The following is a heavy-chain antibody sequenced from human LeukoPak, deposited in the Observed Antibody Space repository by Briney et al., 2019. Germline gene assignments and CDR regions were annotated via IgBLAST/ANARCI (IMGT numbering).Heavy chain of an antibody. CDR2: ISYDGSSK. J-gene: IGHJ4*02. Sequence: GGSLRLSCVVSGFTLSSYDMHWVRQAPGKGLEWVAVISYDGSSKYYADSVKGRFTISRDNSKNTLYLQMNSLRAEDTAVYYCAKGRTAMITQDYWGQGTLVTVSS. CDR3: AKGRTAMITQDY. D-gene: IGHD1-20*01. CDR1: GFTLSSYD. V-gene: IGHV3-30*18.